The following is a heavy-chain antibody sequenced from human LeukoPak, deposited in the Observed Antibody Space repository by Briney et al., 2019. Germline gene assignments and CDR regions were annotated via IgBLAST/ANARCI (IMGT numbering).Heavy chain of an antibody. Sequence: GGSLRLSCAASGFTFSSYDMHWVRQATGKGLEWVSAIGTAGDTYYPGSVKGRFTISRENAKNSLYLQMNSLRAGDTAVYYCARMPFVAAGTVYYYGMDVWGQGTTVTVSS. J-gene: IGHJ6*02. V-gene: IGHV3-13*01. CDR3: ARMPFVAAGTVYYYGMDV. CDR1: GFTFSSYD. CDR2: IGTAGDT. D-gene: IGHD6-13*01.